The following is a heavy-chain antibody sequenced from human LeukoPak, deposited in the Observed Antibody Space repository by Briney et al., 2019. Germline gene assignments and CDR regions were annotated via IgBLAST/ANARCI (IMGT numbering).Heavy chain of an antibody. V-gene: IGHV4-34*01. Sequence: SETLSLTCAVYGGSFSGYYWSWIRQPPGKGLEWIGEINHSGSTNYNPSLKSQVTISVDTSKNQFSLKLSSVTAADTAVYYCARGPSDGGVVVPAAIGRGDYWGQGTLVTVSS. CDR1: GGSFSGYY. J-gene: IGHJ4*02. CDR3: ARGPSDGGVVVPAAIGRGDY. D-gene: IGHD2-2*02. CDR2: INHSGST.